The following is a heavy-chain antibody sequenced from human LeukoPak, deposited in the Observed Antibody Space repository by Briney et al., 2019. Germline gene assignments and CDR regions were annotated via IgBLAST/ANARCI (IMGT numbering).Heavy chain of an antibody. CDR3: ARRRDGYNYHYFDY. CDR2: IIPIVGTT. CDR1: GGTFSSYA. Sequence: TVKVSCKASGGTFSSYAFSWVRQAPGQGLEWMGGIIPIVGTTNYAQMFQGRVTITADESTSTAYMELSSLRSEDTAVYYCARRRDGYNYHYFDYWGQGTLVTVSS. V-gene: IGHV1-69*13. J-gene: IGHJ4*02. D-gene: IGHD5-24*01.